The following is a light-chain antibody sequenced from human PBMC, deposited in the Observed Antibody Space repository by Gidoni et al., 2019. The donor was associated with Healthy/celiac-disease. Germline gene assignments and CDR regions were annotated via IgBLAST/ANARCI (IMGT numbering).Light chain of an antibody. V-gene: IGKV4-1*01. CDR1: QSVLYSSNNKND. CDR2: WAS. CDR3: QQYYSTPYT. Sequence: DLVMTQSTDSLAVSLGERDTIHCKSTQSVLYSSNNKNDLAWYQQKPGQPPKLLIYWASTRESGVPERFSGSGSGTDFTLTISSLQAEDVAVYYCQQYYSTPYTFGQGTKLEIK. J-gene: IGKJ2*01.